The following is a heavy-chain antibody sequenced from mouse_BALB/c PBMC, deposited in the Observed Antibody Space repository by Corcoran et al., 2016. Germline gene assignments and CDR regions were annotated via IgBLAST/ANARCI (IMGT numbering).Heavy chain of an antibody. V-gene: IGHV14-3*02. Sequence: EVQLQQSGAELVKPGASVKLSCTASGFNIKDTYMHWVKQRPEQGLEWIGRIDPANGNTKYDPKFQDKATITADTSSNTAYLQLSSLTSEDTAVYYCARDYRPSWFAYWGQGTLVTVSA. CDR1: GFNIKDTY. CDR2: IDPANGNT. CDR3: ARDYRPSWFAY. D-gene: IGHD2-14*01. J-gene: IGHJ3*01.